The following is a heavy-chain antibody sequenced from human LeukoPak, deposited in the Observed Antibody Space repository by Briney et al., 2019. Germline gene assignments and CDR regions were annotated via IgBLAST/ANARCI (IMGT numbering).Heavy chain of an antibody. Sequence: GGSLRLSCVASGFTFSTYAMNWVRQAPGKGLEWVSGISWNSGSIGYADSVKGRFTISRDNAKNSLYLQMNSLRAEDTALYYCAKDQQWLVLGGAFDIWGQGTMVTVSS. V-gene: IGHV3-9*01. D-gene: IGHD6-19*01. J-gene: IGHJ3*02. CDR3: AKDQQWLVLGGAFDI. CDR2: ISWNSGSI. CDR1: GFTFSTYA.